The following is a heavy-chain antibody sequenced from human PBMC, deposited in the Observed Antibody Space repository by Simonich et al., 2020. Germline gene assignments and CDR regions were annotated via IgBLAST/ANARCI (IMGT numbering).Heavy chain of an antibody. CDR3: ARGALTGDYYYMDV. CDR1: GYTFTGYY. Sequence: QVQLVQSGAEVKKPGASVKVSCKASGYTFTGYYMHWVRQAPGQGLEGIGGINPNSGGTNHAQKFQGRVTMTRDTSISTAYMELSRLRSDDTAVYYCARGALTGDYYYMDVWGKGTTVTVSS. J-gene: IGHJ6*03. D-gene: IGHD7-27*01. V-gene: IGHV1-2*02. CDR2: INPNSGGT.